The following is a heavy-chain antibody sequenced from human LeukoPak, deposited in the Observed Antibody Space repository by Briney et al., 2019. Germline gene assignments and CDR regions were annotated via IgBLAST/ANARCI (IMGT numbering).Heavy chain of an antibody. CDR1: LFTLSIYL. Sequence: GGCLRVSCVASLFTLSIYLMNWVRQAPGKGGEWVGNIKQDGSEKYYVDSVKGRFTISRDDAKNSLYLQMNSLRAEDTAVYYCASPYGGSLNYFDYWGQGTLVTVSS. CDR2: IKQDGSEK. J-gene: IGHJ4*02. CDR3: ASPYGGSLNYFDY. D-gene: IGHD4-23*01. V-gene: IGHV3-7*01.